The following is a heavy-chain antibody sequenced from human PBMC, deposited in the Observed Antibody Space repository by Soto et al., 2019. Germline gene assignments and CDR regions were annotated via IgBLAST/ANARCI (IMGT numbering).Heavy chain of an antibody. CDR3: ARGPLYYFDY. CDR2: ISSRSTNT. Sequence: PGGSLRLSCEDSGFTFSSYTMNWVRRAPGKGLEWVSSISSRSTNTHYADSVRGRFTISRDNAKRSLYLQMNSLRAEDTAVYYCARGPLYYFDYWGQGTLVTVPQ. CDR1: GFTFSSYT. J-gene: IGHJ4*02. V-gene: IGHV3-21*01.